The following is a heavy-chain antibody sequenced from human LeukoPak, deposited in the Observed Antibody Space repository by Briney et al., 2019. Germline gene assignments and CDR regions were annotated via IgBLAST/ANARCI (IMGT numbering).Heavy chain of an antibody. CDR1: GGSISSSSYY. Sequence: SETLSLTCTVSGGSISSSSYYWGWIRQPPGKGLEWIGSIYYSGSTYYNPSLKSRVNISVDTSKNQFSLKLSSVTAADTAVYYCARHAITMVRGVISYFDYWGQGTLVTVSS. V-gene: IGHV4-39*01. D-gene: IGHD3-10*01. J-gene: IGHJ4*02. CDR3: ARHAITMVRGVISYFDY. CDR2: IYYSGST.